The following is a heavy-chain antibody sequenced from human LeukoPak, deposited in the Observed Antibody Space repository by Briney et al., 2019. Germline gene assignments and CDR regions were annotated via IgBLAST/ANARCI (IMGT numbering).Heavy chain of an antibody. CDR2: MSFDGKNT. Sequence: GRSLRLSCAASGFTFSTYVIHWVRQAPGMGLDWVAVMSFDGKNTYYADSVKGRFTVSRDNSKNTLYLQMNSLRPEDTAVYYCAREGFYGSGSSPTFYFDYWGQGTLVTVSS. J-gene: IGHJ4*02. CDR1: GFTFSTYV. D-gene: IGHD3-10*01. CDR3: AREGFYGSGSSPTFYFDY. V-gene: IGHV3-30*04.